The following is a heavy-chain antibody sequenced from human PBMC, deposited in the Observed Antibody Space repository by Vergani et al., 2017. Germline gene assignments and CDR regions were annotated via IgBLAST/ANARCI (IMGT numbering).Heavy chain of an antibody. J-gene: IGHJ5*02. CDR2: ISGSGGST. V-gene: IGHV3-23*04. Sequence: EVQLVESGGGVERPGGSLRLSCAASGFTFSSYAMSWVRQAPGKGLEWVSAISGSGGSTYYADSVKGRFTISRDTSKNTLYLQMNSLRAEDTAVYYCAKLPYPWYDYVDYGSGPWGQGTLVTVSS. CDR3: AKLPYPWYDYVDYGSGP. D-gene: IGHD4-17*01. CDR1: GFTFSSYA.